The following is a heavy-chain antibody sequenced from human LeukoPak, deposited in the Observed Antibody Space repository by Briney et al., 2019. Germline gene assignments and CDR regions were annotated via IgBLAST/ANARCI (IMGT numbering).Heavy chain of an antibody. V-gene: IGHV3-7*01. Sequence: GGSLRLSCTASGFTFSSHWMSWVRQAPGKGLEWVATLRQDGSEKYHVDSVKGRFTISRDNVNYALYLQMNSLRAEDTAVYYCGVLLWFGELSPLGGWGQGTLVTVSS. CDR3: GVLLWFGELSPLGG. CDR1: GFTFSSHW. CDR2: LRQDGSEK. D-gene: IGHD3-10*01. J-gene: IGHJ4*02.